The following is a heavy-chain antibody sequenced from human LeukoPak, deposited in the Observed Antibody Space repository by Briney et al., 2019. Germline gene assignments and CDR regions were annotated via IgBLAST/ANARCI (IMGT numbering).Heavy chain of an antibody. J-gene: IGHJ6*03. V-gene: IGHV1-2*02. CDR2: INPNSGGT. CDR1: GYTFTGYY. CDR3: ARDDYGDYGVYYYMDV. D-gene: IGHD4-17*01. Sequence: ASVKVSCKASGYTFTGYYMHWVRQAPGQGLEWMGWINPNSGGTNYAQKFQGRVTMTRDTSISTAYMELRSLRSDDTAVYYCARDDYGDYGVYYYMDVWGKGTTVTVSS.